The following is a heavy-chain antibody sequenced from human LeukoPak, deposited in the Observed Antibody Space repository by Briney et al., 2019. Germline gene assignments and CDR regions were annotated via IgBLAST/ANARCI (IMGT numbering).Heavy chain of an antibody. CDR1: GFTFSSYG. J-gene: IGHJ4*02. D-gene: IGHD3-22*01. CDR3: AKDQRTYYYDSSRGYYFDY. V-gene: IGHV3-30*02. Sequence: PEGSLRLSCAASGFTFSSYGMHWVRQAPGKGLEWVAFIRYDGSNKYYADSVKGRFTISRDNSKNTLYLQMNSLRAEDTAVYYCAKDQRTYYYDSSRGYYFDYWGQGTLLTVSS. CDR2: IRYDGSNK.